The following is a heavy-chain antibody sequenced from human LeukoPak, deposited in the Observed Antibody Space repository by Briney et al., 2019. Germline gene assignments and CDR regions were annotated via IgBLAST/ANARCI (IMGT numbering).Heavy chain of an antibody. J-gene: IGHJ4*02. CDR3: AKKAQYNGNYPLDY. D-gene: IGHD1-26*01. CDR1: GFTFTSYS. Sequence: PGGSLRLSCAASGFTFTSYSMSWVRQAPGEGLEWVSGTSDRGDYTYYADSVKGRFTISRDNSMNTLYLQMNSLRAEDTALYFCAKKAQYNGNYPLDYWGQGTLVTVSS. V-gene: IGHV3-23*01. CDR2: TSDRGDYT.